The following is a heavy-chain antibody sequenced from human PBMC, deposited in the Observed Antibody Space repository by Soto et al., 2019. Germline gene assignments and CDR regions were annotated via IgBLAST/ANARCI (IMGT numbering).Heavy chain of an antibody. CDR1: GFAIGGYY. D-gene: IGHD6-19*01. Sequence: PSETLSLTCSLSGFAIGGYYWSWIRQPPGKALEWICYVSYSGSTDYHPFLKSRVSISIDTSKNQFSLKMISVTAADTAVYYCARPGSASGWFFFDPWGQGALVTVSS. J-gene: IGHJ5*02. CDR2: VSYSGST. V-gene: IGHV4-59*08. CDR3: ARPGSASGWFFFDP.